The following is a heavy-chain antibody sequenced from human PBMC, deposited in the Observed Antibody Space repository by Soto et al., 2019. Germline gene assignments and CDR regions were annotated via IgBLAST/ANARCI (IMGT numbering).Heavy chain of an antibody. CDR3: ARHYGSGSYPLDY. Sequence: QVQLQESGPGLVKPSETLSLTCTVSGGSISGYYWAWIRQPPGRGPEYIGYIYYSGTTNYNPSLKSRVTMSVDTSKNQFSLKLNSVTAADTAVYYCARHYGSGSYPLDYWGQGTLVSVSS. V-gene: IGHV4-59*08. CDR2: IYYSGTT. D-gene: IGHD3-10*01. CDR1: GGSISGYY. J-gene: IGHJ4*02.